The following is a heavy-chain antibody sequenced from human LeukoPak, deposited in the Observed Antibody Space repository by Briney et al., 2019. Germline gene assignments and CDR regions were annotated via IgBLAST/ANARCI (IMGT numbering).Heavy chain of an antibody. V-gene: IGHV4-34*01. D-gene: IGHD2-2*01. CDR2: INHSGST. CDR1: GGSFSGYY. CDR3: ARSYCSSTSCYRMGPKTSDFLYMDV. Sequence: SETLSLTCAVYGGSFSGYYWSWIRQPPGKGPEWIGEINHSGSTNYNPSLKSRVTISVDTSKNQFSLKLSSVTAADTAVYYCARSYCSSTSCYRMGPKTSDFLYMDVWGKGTTVTVFS. J-gene: IGHJ6*03.